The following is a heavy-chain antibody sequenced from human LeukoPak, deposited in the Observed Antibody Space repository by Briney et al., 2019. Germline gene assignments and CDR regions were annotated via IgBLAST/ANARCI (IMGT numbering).Heavy chain of an antibody. V-gene: IGHV3-33*06. Sequence: PGGSLRLSCAASGFTYSHYGMHWARQAPGKGLEWVAVIWSDATEKYYGDAVKGRFTISGDNSRNTLYLQMNSLRAEDTAVYYCAKDAQRGFDYSNSLEYWGQGTLVTVSS. J-gene: IGHJ4*02. CDR3: AKDAQRGFDYSNSLEY. CDR1: GFTYSHYG. CDR2: IWSDATEK. D-gene: IGHD4-11*01.